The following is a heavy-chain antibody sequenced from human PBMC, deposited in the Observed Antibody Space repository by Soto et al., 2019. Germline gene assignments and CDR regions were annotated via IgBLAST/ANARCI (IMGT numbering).Heavy chain of an antibody. D-gene: IGHD1-1*01. Sequence: EVQLLESGGGLVQPGGSLRLSCAASGFTFSAYAMGWVRQAPGKGLEWVSTIHGGGGATHYADSVKGRFTISSADSKNTLYAQMNTLRAEDTAVYYCAKFEGHPLEYWYLDFWGRGTLVTVSS. CDR1: GFTFSAYA. CDR3: AKFEGHPLEYWYLDF. CDR2: IHGGGGAT. J-gene: IGHJ2*01. V-gene: IGHV3-23*01.